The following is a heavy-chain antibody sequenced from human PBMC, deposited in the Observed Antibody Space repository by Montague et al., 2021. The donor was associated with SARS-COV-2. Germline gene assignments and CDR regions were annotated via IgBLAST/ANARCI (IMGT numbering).Heavy chain of an antibody. CDR3: ARVEGVIGGITHFDY. J-gene: IGHJ4*02. Sequence: SETLSLTCTVSGASMRSYYWTWVRQSPGKGLEWIGYTYYSGSTSYAPSLKSRLTMTVDMSANQVSLTLMSVTAADSAVYSCARVEGVIGGITHFDYWGQGFLVAVSS. CDR1: GASMRSYY. D-gene: IGHD2-21*01. CDR2: TYYSGST. V-gene: IGHV4-59*01.